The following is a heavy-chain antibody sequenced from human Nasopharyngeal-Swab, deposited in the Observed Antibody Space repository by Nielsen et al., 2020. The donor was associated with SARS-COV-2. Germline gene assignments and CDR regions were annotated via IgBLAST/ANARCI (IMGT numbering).Heavy chain of an antibody. V-gene: IGHV3-49*04. D-gene: IGHD4-23*01. CDR2: IRSKAYGGTT. Sequence: GESLKISCTASGFTFGDYAMSWVRQAPGKGLEWVGFIRSKAYGGTTEHAASVKGRFTISRDDSKSIAYLQMNSLKTEDTAVYYCTRDVRWQGFDYWGQGTLVTVSS. CDR3: TRDVRWQGFDY. CDR1: GFTFGDYA. J-gene: IGHJ4*02.